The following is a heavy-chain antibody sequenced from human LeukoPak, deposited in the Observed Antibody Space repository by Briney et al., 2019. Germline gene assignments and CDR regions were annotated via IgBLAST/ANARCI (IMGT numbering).Heavy chain of an antibody. Sequence: GRSLRLSCAASGFTFSSYAMHWVRQAPGKGLEWVAVISYDGSNKYYADSVKGRFTISRDNSKNTLYLQMNSLRAEDTAGYYCAIGRMDVWGQGTTVTVSS. J-gene: IGHJ6*02. V-gene: IGHV3-30-3*01. CDR1: GFTFSSYA. CDR2: ISYDGSNK. CDR3: AIGRMDV.